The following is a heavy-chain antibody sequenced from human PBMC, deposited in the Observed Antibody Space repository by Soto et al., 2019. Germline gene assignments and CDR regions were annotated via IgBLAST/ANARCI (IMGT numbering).Heavy chain of an antibody. CDR1: GFTFDDYA. V-gene: IGHV3-9*01. D-gene: IGHD2-15*01. J-gene: IGHJ3*02. CDR2: ISWNSGSI. Sequence: PGGSLRLSCAASGFTFDDYAMHWVRQAPGKGLEWVSGISWNSGSIGYADSVKGRFTISRDNAKNSLYLQMNSLRAEDTALYYCAKDKDVVVVAALTSAFDIWGQGTMVTVSS. CDR3: AKDKDVVVVAALTSAFDI.